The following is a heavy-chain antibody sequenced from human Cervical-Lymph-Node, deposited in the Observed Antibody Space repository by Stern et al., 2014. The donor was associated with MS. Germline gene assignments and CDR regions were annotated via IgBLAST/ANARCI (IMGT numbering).Heavy chain of an antibody. V-gene: IGHV1-18*01. CDR1: GYTFSSFA. Sequence: QVQLVQSGAEVKKPGASVNVSCKASGYTFSSFAITWVRQAPGQGLEWMGTITVYNGNTNYAQRVQDRVTMTTDTSTNTAYMEGRNLRSDDTAVYYCARGWGDPRHWGQGTLVTVSS. CDR3: ARGWGDPRH. J-gene: IGHJ4*02. D-gene: IGHD3-16*01. CDR2: ITVYNGNT.